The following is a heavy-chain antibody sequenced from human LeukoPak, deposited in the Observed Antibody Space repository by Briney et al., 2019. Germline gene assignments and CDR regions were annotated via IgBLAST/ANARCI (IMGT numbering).Heavy chain of an antibody. CDR2: IYIGGST. V-gene: IGHV3-66*01. CDR1: GFTASSNY. Sequence: GGSLRLSCAASGFTASSNYMSWVRQAPGKGLEWVSVIYIGGSTYYADSVKGRFTISRDNSKNTLYLQMNSLRAEDTAVYYCARVRFMITFGGVIPNYFDYWGQGTLVTVSS. J-gene: IGHJ4*02. D-gene: IGHD3-16*02. CDR3: ARVRFMITFGGVIPNYFDY.